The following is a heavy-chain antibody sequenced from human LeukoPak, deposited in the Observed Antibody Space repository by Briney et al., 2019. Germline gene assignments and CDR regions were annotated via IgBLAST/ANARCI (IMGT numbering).Heavy chain of an antibody. CDR3: AKDLRLSVGTSPFDY. Sequence: GGSLRLSCVASGFTFSRFEMNWVRQAPGKGLEWISHISTRTYIAYADSVKGRFTISRDNSKNTLYLQMNSLRADDTALYYCAKDLRLSVGTSPFDYWGQGTLVTVSS. CDR1: GFTFSRFE. CDR2: ISTRTYIA. J-gene: IGHJ4*02. D-gene: IGHD4-23*01. V-gene: IGHV3-48*03.